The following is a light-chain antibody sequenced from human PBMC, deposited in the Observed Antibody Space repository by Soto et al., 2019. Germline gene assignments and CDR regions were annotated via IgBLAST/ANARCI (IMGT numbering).Light chain of an antibody. J-gene: IGKJ5*01. V-gene: IGKV3-11*01. CDR1: QSVSTY. CDR2: DAS. CDR3: QQRSNWPIVT. Sequence: EIVFTQSPATLTLSPGERSTLSCRATQSVSTYLAWQQQTPAQAPRLLIYDASNRANGIPARFSSSGSGTNLILTISSLEPEDFALYDCQQRSNWPIVTFGQGTRLEI.